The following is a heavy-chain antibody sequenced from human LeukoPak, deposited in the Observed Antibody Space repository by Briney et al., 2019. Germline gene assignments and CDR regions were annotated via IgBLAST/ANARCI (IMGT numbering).Heavy chain of an antibody. CDR3: ARCSRERHYFYYYYHMDV. V-gene: IGHV4-34*08. D-gene: IGHD3-10*02. CDR2: INHSGST. J-gene: IGHJ6*03. Sequence: GSLRLSCAASGFTFSSYEMNWVRRPPGKGLEWIGEINHSGSTSYNPSLKSRVTMSVDTSKNQFSLKLTSVTAADTAVYYCARCSRERHYFYYYYHMDVWGTGTTVTVSS. CDR1: GFTFSSYE.